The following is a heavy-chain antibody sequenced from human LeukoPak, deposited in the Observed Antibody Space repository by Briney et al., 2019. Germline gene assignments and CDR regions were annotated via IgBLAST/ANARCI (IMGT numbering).Heavy chain of an antibody. D-gene: IGHD3-22*01. V-gene: IGHV1-18*01. J-gene: IGHJ3*02. CDR3: ARPYYDSSEAAFDI. Sequence: ASVKVSCKASGYTFTSYGISWVRQDPGQGLEWMGWISAYNGNTNYAQKLQGRVTMTTDTSTSTAYMELRSLRSDDTAMYYCARPYYDSSEAAFDIWGQGTMVTVSS. CDR1: GYTFTSYG. CDR2: ISAYNGNT.